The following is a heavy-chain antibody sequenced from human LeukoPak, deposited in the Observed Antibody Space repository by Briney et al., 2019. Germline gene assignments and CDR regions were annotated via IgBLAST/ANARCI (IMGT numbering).Heavy chain of an antibody. CDR1: GFTFSSYD. V-gene: IGHV3-33*01. CDR3: ARQTYYYGSGTYYYYFDY. Sequence: GGSLRLSCAASGFTFSSYDMHWVRQGPGEGLEWVTVIWSDATNKYYADSVKGRFTISRDNSTNTLYLQMNSLRAEDTAVYFCARQTYYYGSGTYYYYFDYWGQGTLVTVSS. J-gene: IGHJ4*02. D-gene: IGHD3-10*01. CDR2: IWSDATNK.